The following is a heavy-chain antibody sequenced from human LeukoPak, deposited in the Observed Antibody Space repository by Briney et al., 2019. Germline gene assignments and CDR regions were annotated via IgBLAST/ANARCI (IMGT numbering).Heavy chain of an antibody. CDR3: ARGSNWGDY. J-gene: IGHJ4*02. Sequence: PSETLSLTCTVSGGSISDYYWSWIRQPPGKGLEWIGYFSNNGTNSYNPSLKGRVTMSVDTSKNQFSLKLSSVTAADTAVYYCARGSNWGDYWGQGTLVTVSS. D-gene: IGHD7-27*01. CDR2: FSNNGTN. V-gene: IGHV4-59*12. CDR1: GGSISDYY.